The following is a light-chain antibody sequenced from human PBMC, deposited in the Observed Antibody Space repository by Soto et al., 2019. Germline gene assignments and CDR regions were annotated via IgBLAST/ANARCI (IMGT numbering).Light chain of an antibody. CDR3: AAWDVSLVV. J-gene: IGLJ2*01. CDR2: SDN. Sequence: QSVLTQPPSASGTPGQRVTIFCSGSSSNIGANTVIWYQQLPGAAPNLLIYSDNHRPSGVPDRFSGAKSGSSASLAISGLESEDEADYYCAAWDVSLVVFGGGTKLTVL. V-gene: IGLV1-44*01. CDR1: SSNIGANT.